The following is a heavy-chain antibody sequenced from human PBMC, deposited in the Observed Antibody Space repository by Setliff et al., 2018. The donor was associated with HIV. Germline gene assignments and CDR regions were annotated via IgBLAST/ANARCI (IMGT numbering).Heavy chain of an antibody. D-gene: IGHD1-26*01. CDR2: ISADNGNT. CDR3: ARDRWELLRRPEHFQH. J-gene: IGHJ1*01. CDR1: GYTFSSYG. V-gene: IGHV1-18*01. Sequence: GASVKVSCKASGYTFSSYGVNWVRQAPGQGLEWMGWISADNGNTKYAQKFQGRVTITTDTSTRTVYMELRSLRSDDTAVYYCARDRWELLRRPEHFQHWGQGALVTVSS.